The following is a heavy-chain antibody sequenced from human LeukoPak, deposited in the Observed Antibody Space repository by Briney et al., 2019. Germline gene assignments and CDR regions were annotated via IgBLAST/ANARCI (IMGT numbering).Heavy chain of an antibody. J-gene: IGHJ4*02. D-gene: IGHD2-15*01. V-gene: IGHV4-34*01. Sequence: KPSETLSLTCAVYGGSFSGYYWSWIRQPPGKGLEWIGDINHSGSTNYNPSLKSRVTISVDTSKNQFSLKLSSVTAADTAVYYCARGRYGYCSGGSCYHPIGYWGQGTLVTVSS. CDR3: ARGRYGYCSGGSCYHPIGY. CDR1: GGSFSGYY. CDR2: INHSGST.